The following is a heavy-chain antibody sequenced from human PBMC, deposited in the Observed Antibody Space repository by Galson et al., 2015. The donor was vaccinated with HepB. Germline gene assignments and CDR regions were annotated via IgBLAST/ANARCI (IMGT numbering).Heavy chain of an antibody. V-gene: IGHV5-10-1*01. D-gene: IGHD3-10*01. CDR2: IDPSDSYT. Sequence: QSGAEVKKPGESLRISCKGSGYSFTSYWISWVRQMPGKGLEWMGRIDPSDSYTNYSPSFQGHVTISADKSISTAYLQWSSLKASDTAMYYCARHPVLEGWFGESYYGMDVWGQGTTVTVSS. J-gene: IGHJ6*02. CDR3: ARHPVLEGWFGESYYGMDV. CDR1: GYSFTSYW.